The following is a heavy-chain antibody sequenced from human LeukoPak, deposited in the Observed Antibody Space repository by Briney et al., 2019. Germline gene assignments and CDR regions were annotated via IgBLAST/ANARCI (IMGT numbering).Heavy chain of an antibody. D-gene: IGHD3-16*02. CDR3: ARGRRSDSSVWGSYRWVRGYYFDY. Sequence: SETLSLTCTVSGGSISSYYWSWIRQPAGKGLEWIGRIYTGGSTNYNPSLKSRVTMSVDTSKNQFSLKLSSVTAADTAVYYCARGRRSDSSVWGSYRWVRGYYFDYWGQGTLVTVSS. V-gene: IGHV4-4*07. CDR1: GGSISSYY. CDR2: IYTGGST. J-gene: IGHJ4*02.